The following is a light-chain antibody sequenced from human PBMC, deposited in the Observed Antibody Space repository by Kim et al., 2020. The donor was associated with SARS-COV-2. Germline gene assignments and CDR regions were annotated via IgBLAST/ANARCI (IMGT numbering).Light chain of an antibody. CDR3: MQASQLPFS. CDR1: QSLVHGDGNTY. J-gene: IGKJ2*03. Sequence: EIVMTQIPLSSPVTXGQPASISCRSSQSLVHGDGNTYLSWLHQRPGQPPRLLIHKISYRFSGVPDRFSGSGAGTDFTLKISRVEPDDVGVSYCMQASQLPFSFGEGTKLEI. CDR2: KIS. V-gene: IGKV2-24*01.